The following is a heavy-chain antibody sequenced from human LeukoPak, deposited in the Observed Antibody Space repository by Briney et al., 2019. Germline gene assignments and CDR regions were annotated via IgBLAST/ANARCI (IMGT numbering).Heavy chain of an antibody. Sequence: GSLRLSCAASGFTFSDYYMSWIRQPPGKGLEWIGEINHSGSTNYNPSLKSRVTISVDTSKNQFSLKLSSVTAADTAVYYCASARGRNYYGSGSYSSHDYWGQGTLVTVSS. CDR1: GFTFSDYY. CDR2: INHSGST. CDR3: ASARGRNYYGSGSYSSHDY. V-gene: IGHV4-34*01. D-gene: IGHD3-10*01. J-gene: IGHJ4*02.